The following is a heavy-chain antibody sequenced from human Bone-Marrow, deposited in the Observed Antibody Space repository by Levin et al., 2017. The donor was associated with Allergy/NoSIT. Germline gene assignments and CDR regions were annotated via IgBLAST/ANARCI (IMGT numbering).Heavy chain of an antibody. J-gene: IGHJ4*02. CDR2: IYYSGIT. Sequence: SETLSLTCTVSGGSINSGDYSWTWIRQSPGKGLEWIGFIYYSGITYYNPSLKSRVSISVDTSKNHFSLNLSSVTAADTAVYYCARGAFDYFPYWGQGTLVTVSS. CDR1: GGSINSGDYS. CDR3: ARGAFDYFPY. V-gene: IGHV4-30-4*01.